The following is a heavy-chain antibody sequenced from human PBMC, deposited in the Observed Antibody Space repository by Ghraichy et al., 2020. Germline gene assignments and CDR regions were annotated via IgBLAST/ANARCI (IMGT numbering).Heavy chain of an antibody. CDR3: AKDRSGSIHDEFDY. CDR2: IKQDGSEE. Sequence: GESLNISCAASGFTFSSYWMTCVRQAPGKGLEWVANIKQDGSEEYYVDSVKGRFTISRDNAKNSLYLQMNSLRAEDPAVYYCAKDRSGSIHDEFDYWGQGTLVTVSS. V-gene: IGHV3-7*01. D-gene: IGHD3-3*01. CDR1: GFTFSSYW. J-gene: IGHJ4*02.